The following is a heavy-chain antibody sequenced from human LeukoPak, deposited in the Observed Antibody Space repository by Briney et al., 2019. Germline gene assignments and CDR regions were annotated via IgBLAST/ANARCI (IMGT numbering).Heavy chain of an antibody. D-gene: IGHD6-13*01. J-gene: IGHJ4*02. CDR3: ARAPRNSSTMLDY. CDR1: GYTFTSYW. CDR2: INPDGGST. V-gene: IGHV1-46*01. Sequence: GASVKVSCTASGYTFTSYWIQWVRQAPGQGLEWMGLINPDGGSTAYAHRFQGRVTMTRDTSTSTVYMDFSSLRSEDTALYYCARAPRNSSTMLDYWGQGTLVTVSS.